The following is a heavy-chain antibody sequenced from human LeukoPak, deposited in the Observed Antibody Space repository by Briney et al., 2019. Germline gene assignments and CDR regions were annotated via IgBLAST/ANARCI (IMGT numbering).Heavy chain of an antibody. CDR2: ISSSSRTI. D-gene: IGHD2-15*01. CDR3: ARDLTRTPTDAFDI. J-gene: IGHJ3*02. CDR1: GFTFSTSS. Sequence: GGSLRLSCAASGFTFSTSSMNWVRQAPGKGLEWVSHISSSSRTIYYADSVKGRFTISRDDAENSLYLQMSSLRADDTAVYYCARDLTRTPTDAFDIWGQGTMVTVSS. V-gene: IGHV3-48*01.